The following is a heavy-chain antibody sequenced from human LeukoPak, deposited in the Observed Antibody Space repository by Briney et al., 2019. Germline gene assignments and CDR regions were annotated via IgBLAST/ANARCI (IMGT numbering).Heavy chain of an antibody. CDR2: VNLQGST. CDR1: GGSITQTNY. CDR3: AREGGPYRPLDY. Sequence: PSETLSLTCDVSGGSITQTNYWPWARQPPGKGLEWIGEVNLQGSTNYNPSLMRRVAISVDTSANHVSLQLTSVTAADTAVYYCAREGGPYRPLDYSGQGTLVTVSS. V-gene: IGHV4-4*02. J-gene: IGHJ4*02.